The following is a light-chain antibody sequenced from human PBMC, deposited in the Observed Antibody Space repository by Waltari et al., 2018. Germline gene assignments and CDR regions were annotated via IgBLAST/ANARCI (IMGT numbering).Light chain of an antibody. Sequence: QPVLTQSPSASASLGASVKLTTTLSTGHSDFAIAWHQQQPGRGPRYLMKLNSDGSHTKGDEIPDRFSGSSSGAERYLTISSLQSEDEAAYYCQTWGSGIVTFGGGTQLTVL. V-gene: IGLV4-69*01. CDR1: TGHSDFA. CDR3: QTWGSGIVT. CDR2: LNSDGSH. J-gene: IGLJ2*01.